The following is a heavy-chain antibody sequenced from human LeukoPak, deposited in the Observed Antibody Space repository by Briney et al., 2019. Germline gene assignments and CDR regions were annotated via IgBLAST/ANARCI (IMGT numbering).Heavy chain of an antibody. D-gene: IGHD5-24*01. Sequence: ASVKVSCKASGYTFTTYYMHWVRQAPGQGLEWMGVINPRGDSTTYAQKFQGRLTMTRDSSTSTIYMELSSLRSDDTAVYYCARGRKRWLQNDAFDIWGQGTMVTVSS. CDR1: GYTFTTYY. J-gene: IGHJ3*02. CDR2: INPRGDST. V-gene: IGHV1-46*01. CDR3: ARGRKRWLQNDAFDI.